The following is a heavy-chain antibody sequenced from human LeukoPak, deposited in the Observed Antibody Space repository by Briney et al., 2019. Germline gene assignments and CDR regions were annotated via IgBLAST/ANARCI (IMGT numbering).Heavy chain of an antibody. D-gene: IGHD3-3*01. CDR1: RGSINSYY. J-gene: IGHJ5*02. Sequence: SETLSHTCTVSRGSINSYYWSWIRQSPGKGLEWIGYVRYSGSTHYNPSLKSRVTISVDTSKKYFSLKLTSVTAADTAVYYCARFLETDNCFDPWGQGILVIVSS. V-gene: IGHV4-59*01. CDR2: VRYSGST. CDR3: ARFLETDNCFDP.